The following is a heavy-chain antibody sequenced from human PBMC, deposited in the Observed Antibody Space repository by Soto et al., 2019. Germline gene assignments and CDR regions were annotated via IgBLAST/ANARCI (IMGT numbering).Heavy chain of an antibody. V-gene: IGHV5-10-1*01. D-gene: IGHD4-17*01. Sequence: GESLKISCKGSGYSFTSYWISWVRQMPGKGLEWMGRIDPSDSYTKYSPSLQGHVTMSADKSISTAYLQWSSLKASDTAMYYCARLRYDYGDYLWFDPWGQGTLVTVSS. J-gene: IGHJ5*02. CDR1: GYSFTSYW. CDR3: ARLRYDYGDYLWFDP. CDR2: IDPSDSYT.